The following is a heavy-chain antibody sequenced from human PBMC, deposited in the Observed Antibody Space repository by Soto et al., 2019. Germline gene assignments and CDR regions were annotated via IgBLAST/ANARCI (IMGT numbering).Heavy chain of an antibody. CDR2: ISSSSSTI. D-gene: IGHD4-4*01. Sequence: EVQLVESGGGLVQPGGSLRLSCAASGFTFSSYSMNWVRQAPGKGLEWVSYISSSSSTIYYADSVKGRLTISRDNAKNSLYLQMNSLRAEDTAVYYCARDPYSKPYYFDYWGQGTLVTVSS. J-gene: IGHJ4*02. V-gene: IGHV3-48*01. CDR1: GFTFSSYS. CDR3: ARDPYSKPYYFDY.